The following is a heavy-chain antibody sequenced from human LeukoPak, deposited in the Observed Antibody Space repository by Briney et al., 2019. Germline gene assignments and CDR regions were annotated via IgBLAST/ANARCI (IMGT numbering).Heavy chain of an antibody. D-gene: IGHD3-16*02. CDR1: GYTFTGYY. CDR2: INPNSGGT. Sequence: ASVKVSCKASGYTFTGYYMHWVRQAPGQGLEWMGWINPNSGGTNYAQKFQGWVTMTRDTSISTAYMELSRLRSEDTAVYYCATRVHLYDYVWGSYRYTGDYWGQGTLVTVSS. J-gene: IGHJ4*02. V-gene: IGHV1-2*04. CDR3: ATRVHLYDYVWGSYRYTGDY.